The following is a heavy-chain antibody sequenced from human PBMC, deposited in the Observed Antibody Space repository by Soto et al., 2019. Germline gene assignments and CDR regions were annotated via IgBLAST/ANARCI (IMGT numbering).Heavy chain of an antibody. J-gene: IGHJ4*02. CDR3: ARGRIVGATTRLDY. Sequence: QVQLVQSGAEVKKPGASVKVSCKASGYTFTSYGISWARQAPGQWLEWMGWISAYNGNTNYAQKLPGRVTMTTGTSTRTAYMELRSLRSDDTAVYYCARGRIVGATTRLDYWGQGTLVTGSS. V-gene: IGHV1-18*01. CDR1: GYTFTSYG. D-gene: IGHD1-26*01. CDR2: ISAYNGNT.